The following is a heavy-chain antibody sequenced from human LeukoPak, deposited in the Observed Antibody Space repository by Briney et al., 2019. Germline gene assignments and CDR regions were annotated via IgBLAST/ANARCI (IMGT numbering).Heavy chain of an antibody. D-gene: IGHD1-26*01. CDR1: GYTFTSNG. CDR3: ARDRWELLGIYWYFDL. CDR2: IIPIFGTA. Sequence: SVKVSCKASGYTFTSNGITWVRQAPGQGLEWMGGIIPIFGTANYAQKFQGRVTITADKSTSTAYMELRSLRSDDTAVYYCARDRWELLGIYWYFDLWGRGTLVTVSS. J-gene: IGHJ2*01. V-gene: IGHV1-69*06.